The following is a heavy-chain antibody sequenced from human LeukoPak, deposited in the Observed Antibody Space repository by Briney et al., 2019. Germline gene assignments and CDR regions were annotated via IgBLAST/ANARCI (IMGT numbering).Heavy chain of an antibody. CDR1: GYTFTSYD. V-gene: IGHV1-8*01. J-gene: IGHJ4*01. D-gene: IGHD1-1*01. CDR3: ARDNDKVVDH. CDR2: MNPNSGNT. Sequence: ASVKVSCKASGYTFTSYDINWVRQATGQGLEWMGWMNPNSGNTGYAQKFQGRVTMTRNTSISTAYMELRSLEYDDTAIYYCARDNDKVVDHWGQGTLVTVSS.